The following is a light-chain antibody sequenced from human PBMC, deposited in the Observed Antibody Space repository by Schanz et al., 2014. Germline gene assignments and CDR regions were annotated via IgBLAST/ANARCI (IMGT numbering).Light chain of an antibody. CDR3: NSYADKNTFSWV. CDR1: RSDVGGYDH. Sequence: QSALTQPPSASGSPGQSVTISCTGTRSDVGGYDHVSWYQQRPGKAPKVIIYEVSKRPSGVPDRFSGSKSGNTASLTVSGLQPEDEGDYYCNSYADKNTFSWVFGGGTKLTVL. CDR2: EVS. J-gene: IGLJ3*02. V-gene: IGLV2-8*01.